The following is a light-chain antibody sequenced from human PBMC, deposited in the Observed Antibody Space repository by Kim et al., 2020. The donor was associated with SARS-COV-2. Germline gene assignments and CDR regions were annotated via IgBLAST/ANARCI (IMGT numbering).Light chain of an antibody. Sequence: PGQPARITCSRYNLGCKYLSWNQQKPGQSPVLVIYQDNQRPSWIPERFSGSNSGNTATLTISGTQAMDEADYYCQAWDSSTHNYVFGAGTKVTVL. CDR3: QAWDSSTHNYV. J-gene: IGLJ1*01. V-gene: IGLV3-1*01. CDR1: NLGCKY. CDR2: QDN.